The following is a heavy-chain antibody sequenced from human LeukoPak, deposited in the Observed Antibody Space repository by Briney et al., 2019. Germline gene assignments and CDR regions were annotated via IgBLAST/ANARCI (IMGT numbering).Heavy chain of an antibody. V-gene: IGHV3-30*04. D-gene: IGHD3-10*01. J-gene: IGHJ6*02. CDR1: GFTFSNYA. Sequence: GGSLRLSCAASGFTFSNYAMHWVRQAPGKGLEWVAVISYDGSNQYYADSVKGRFTISRDKFKHTLYLQMNSLRPEDTAVYYCARPRGFYYYYYVMDVWGQGTTVTVSS. CDR3: ARPRGFYYYYYVMDV. CDR2: ISYDGSNQ.